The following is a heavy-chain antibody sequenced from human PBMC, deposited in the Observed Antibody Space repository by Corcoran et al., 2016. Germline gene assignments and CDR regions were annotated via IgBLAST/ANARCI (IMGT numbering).Heavy chain of an antibody. Sequence: EVQLVESGGDLVQPGRSLRLSCTASGFTFGDYAMSWFRQAPGKGLEWVGFIRSKAYGGTTEYAASVKGRFTISGDDSKSIAYLQMNSLKTEDTAVDYCTRSLLWIYYDCGMDVWGQGTTVTVS. V-gene: IGHV3-49*03. D-gene: IGHD2-2*01. J-gene: IGHJ6*02. CDR1: GFTFGDYA. CDR3: TRSLLWIYYDCGMDV. CDR2: IRSKAYGGTT.